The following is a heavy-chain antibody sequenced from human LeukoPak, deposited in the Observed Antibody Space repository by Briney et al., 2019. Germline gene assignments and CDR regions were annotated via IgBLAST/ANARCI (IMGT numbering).Heavy chain of an antibody. CDR1: GGTFSSYA. CDR2: IIPIFGTA. V-gene: IGHV1-69*05. CDR3: GTGAPYYYYYYYMDV. Sequence: GASVKVSCKASGGTFSSYAISWVRQAPGQGLEWMGGIIPIFGTANYAQKFQGRVTITTDESTSTAYMELSSLRSEDTAVYYCGTGAPYYYYYYYMDVWGKGTTVTVSS. D-gene: IGHD1-1*01. J-gene: IGHJ6*03.